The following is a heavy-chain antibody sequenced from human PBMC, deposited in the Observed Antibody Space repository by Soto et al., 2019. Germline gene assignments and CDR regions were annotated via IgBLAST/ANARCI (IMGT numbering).Heavy chain of an antibody. Sequence: GGSLRLSCAASGFTFDDYAMHWVRQVPGKGLEWVSGINWNSGSIGYADSVKGRFAISRDNAKNSLHLQMNSLRAEDTAFYYCVKNESINWYSGHFRHWGQGTLVTVSS. CDR1: GFTFDDYA. CDR3: VKNESINWYSGHFRH. J-gene: IGHJ1*01. D-gene: IGHD6-13*01. V-gene: IGHV3-9*01. CDR2: INWNSGSI.